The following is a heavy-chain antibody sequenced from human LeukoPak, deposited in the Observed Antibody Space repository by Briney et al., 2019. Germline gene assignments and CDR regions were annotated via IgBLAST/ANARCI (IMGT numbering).Heavy chain of an antibody. Sequence: ASVTVSCKASGYTFTGYYMHWVRQAPGQGLEWMGWIDPNSGGTNYAQKFQGRVTMTRDTSISTAYMELSRLRSDDTAVYYCARRGKQSGVSDYWGQGTLVTVSS. J-gene: IGHJ4*02. CDR1: GYTFTGYY. CDR2: IDPNSGGT. CDR3: ARRGKQSGVSDY. D-gene: IGHD6-19*01. V-gene: IGHV1-2*02.